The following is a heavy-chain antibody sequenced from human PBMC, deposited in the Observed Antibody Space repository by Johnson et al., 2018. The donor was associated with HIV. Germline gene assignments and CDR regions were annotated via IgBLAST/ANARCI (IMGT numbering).Heavy chain of an antibody. D-gene: IGHD6-6*01. CDR3: AKAQQLVPGGDAFDV. V-gene: IGHV3-66*01. Sequence: VQLVESGGGLVKPGGSLRLSCAASGFTVSRNYMSWVRQAPGKGLEWVSVIYSGGSTYYADSVKGRFTISRDNSKNTLYLQMNRLRDEDTAVYYCAKAQQLVPGGDAFDVWGQGTMVTVSS. J-gene: IGHJ3*01. CDR2: IYSGGST. CDR1: GFTVSRNY.